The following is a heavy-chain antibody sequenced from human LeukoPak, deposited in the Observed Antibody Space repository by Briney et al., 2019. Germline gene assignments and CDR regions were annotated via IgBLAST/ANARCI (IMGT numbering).Heavy chain of an antibody. J-gene: IGHJ4*02. Sequence: SETLSLTCAVYGGSFSGYYWSWIRQPPGKGLEWIGEINHSGSTNYNPSLKSRVTISVDTSKNQFSLKLSSVTAADTAVYYCARLPNYYYDSSGYATDYWGQGTLVTVSS. CDR2: INHSGST. D-gene: IGHD3-22*01. CDR1: GGSFSGYY. CDR3: ARLPNYYYDSSGYATDY. V-gene: IGHV4-34*01.